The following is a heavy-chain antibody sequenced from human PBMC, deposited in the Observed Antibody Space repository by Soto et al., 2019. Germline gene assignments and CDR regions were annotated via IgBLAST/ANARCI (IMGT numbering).Heavy chain of an antibody. Sequence: QVQLVQSGAEAKKPGSSVKVSCKASGGTFSSSAISWLRQAPGQGLEWMGGIIPMFGTADNAQKFQGRVTITADESTSTAYMELSSLISEYTATYYCARIGDRSWFDSRGQGTLVTVSS. D-gene: IGHD2-15*01. CDR3: ARIGDRSWFDS. CDR2: IIPMFGTA. CDR1: GGTFSSSA. V-gene: IGHV1-69*01. J-gene: IGHJ5*01.